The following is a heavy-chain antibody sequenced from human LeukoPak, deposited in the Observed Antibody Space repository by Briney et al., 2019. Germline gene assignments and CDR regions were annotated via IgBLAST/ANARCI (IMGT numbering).Heavy chain of an antibody. D-gene: IGHD2-21*02. Sequence: SQTLSLTCAISGDSVSSNSDTWNWIRQSPSRGLEWLGRTNYRSKWYNDYAISVKSRITINADKYKNQFSLQLNSVTPEDTAVYYCARSAGGSYFYYYAMDVWGQGTTVTVSS. CDR1: GDSVSSNSDT. CDR3: ARSAGGSYFYYYAMDV. CDR2: TNYRSKWYN. V-gene: IGHV6-1*01. J-gene: IGHJ6*02.